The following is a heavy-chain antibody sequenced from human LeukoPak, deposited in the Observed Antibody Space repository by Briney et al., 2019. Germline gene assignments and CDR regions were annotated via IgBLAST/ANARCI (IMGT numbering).Heavy chain of an antibody. CDR1: GFTVSSNY. CDR3: ARDTYYYDSSGYYSDY. D-gene: IGHD3-22*01. CDR2: IYSGGST. J-gene: IGHJ4*02. V-gene: IGHV3-53*01. Sequence: PGGPLRLSCAASGFTVSSNYMSWVRQAPGKGLEWVSVIYSGGSTYYADSVKGRFTISRDNSKNTLYLQMNSLRAEDTAVYYCARDTYYYDSSGYYSDYWGQGTLVTVSS.